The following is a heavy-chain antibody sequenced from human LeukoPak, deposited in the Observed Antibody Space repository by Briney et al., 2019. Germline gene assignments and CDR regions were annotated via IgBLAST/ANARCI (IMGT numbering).Heavy chain of an antibody. CDR3: ARGSGYDFDY. Sequence: SQTLSLTCAISGDSVSSNSAAWNWVRQSPSRGLEWLGRTYFRSNWRNDYAVSVKSRITINPDTPKNQFSLHLNSVTPEDTAVYFCARGSGYDFDYWGQGTLVTVSS. CDR2: TYFRSNWRN. D-gene: IGHD5-12*01. J-gene: IGHJ4*02. V-gene: IGHV6-1*01. CDR1: GDSVSSNSAA.